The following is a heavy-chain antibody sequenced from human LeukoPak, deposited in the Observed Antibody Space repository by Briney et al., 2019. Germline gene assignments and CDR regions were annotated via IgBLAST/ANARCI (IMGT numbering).Heavy chain of an antibody. V-gene: IGHV3-48*01. CDR2: ISSSSGAI. J-gene: IGHJ4*02. CDR1: GFSFTTYS. Sequence: PGGSLRLSCAASGFSFTTYSMNWVRQAPGKGLEWVSFISSSSGAIYYADSVKGRFTISRDNAKNSLFLQMNSLRAEDTAVYYCARDGRGYSGYAWGQGTLVTVSS. CDR3: ARDGRGYSGYA. D-gene: IGHD5-12*01.